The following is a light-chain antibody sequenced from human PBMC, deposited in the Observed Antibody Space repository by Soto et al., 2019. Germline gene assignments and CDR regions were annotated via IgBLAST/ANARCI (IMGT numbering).Light chain of an antibody. V-gene: IGLV2-14*01. CDR2: EVS. CDR3: SSYTSSSTYV. J-gene: IGLJ1*01. CDR1: SSDVGGYNY. Sequence: LTQPASVSGSPGQSITISCTGTSSDVGGYNYVSWYQQRPRKAPQLMIYEVSNRPSGVSNRFSGSKSGNTASLTISGLQAEDEADYYCSSYTSSSTYVFGTGTKVTVL.